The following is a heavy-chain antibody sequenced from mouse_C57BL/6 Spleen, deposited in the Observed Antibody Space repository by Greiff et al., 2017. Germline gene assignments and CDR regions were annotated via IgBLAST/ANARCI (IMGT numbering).Heavy chain of an antibody. CDR2: IRSKSSNYAT. Sequence: EVQLVESGAGLVQPKGSLKLSCAASGFTFNTYAMHWVRQAPGKGLEWVARIRSKSSNYATYYADSVKDRFTISRNDSQRMLYLQMSNLKTEDTAMYYCVWAYGLGAMDYWGQGTSVTVSS. CDR3: VWAYGLGAMDY. V-gene: IGHV10-3*01. CDR1: GFTFNTYA. D-gene: IGHD1-2*01. J-gene: IGHJ4*01.